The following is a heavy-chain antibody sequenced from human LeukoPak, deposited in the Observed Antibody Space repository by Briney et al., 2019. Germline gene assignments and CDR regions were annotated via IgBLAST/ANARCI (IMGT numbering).Heavy chain of an antibody. D-gene: IGHD2-2*03. CDR1: GFAFNIYA. CDR3: VKDWTPDGYYSVDY. J-gene: IGHJ4*02. CDR2: IIGNAGRT. Sequence: GGSLRLSCAASGFAFNIYAMNWVRQAPGKGLEWVALIIGNAGRTEYADSVKGRFTIARDNSKYTLDLYMNSLRVEDTAVYYCVKDWTPDGYYSVDYWGQGTLVTVSS. V-gene: IGHV3-23*01.